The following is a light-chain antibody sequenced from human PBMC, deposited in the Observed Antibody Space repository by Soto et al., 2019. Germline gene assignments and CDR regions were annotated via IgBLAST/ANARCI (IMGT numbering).Light chain of an antibody. V-gene: IGLV1-44*01. CDR1: SSNIGSYT. Sequence: QSVLTQPPSASGTPGQRVTISCSGSSSNIGSYTVYWYQQFPGTAPKLLIYGNNQRPSGVPDRFSGSKSGTSASLAISGLQSEDEAEYYCAAWDDSLNGVVFGGGTKVTVL. CDR2: GNN. CDR3: AAWDDSLNGVV. J-gene: IGLJ2*01.